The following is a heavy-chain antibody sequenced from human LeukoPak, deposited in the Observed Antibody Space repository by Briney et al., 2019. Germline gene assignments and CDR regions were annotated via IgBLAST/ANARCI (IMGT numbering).Heavy chain of an antibody. J-gene: IGHJ3*02. D-gene: IGHD3-10*01. V-gene: IGHV3-30-3*01. Sequence: GRSLRLSCAASGFTFSSYAMHWVRQAPGKGLEWVAVISYDGSNKYYADSVKGRFTISRDNSKNTLYLQMNSLRAEDTAVYYCARDPPWFRSDAFDIWGQGTMVTVSS. CDR1: GFTFSSYA. CDR3: ARDPPWFRSDAFDI. CDR2: ISYDGSNK.